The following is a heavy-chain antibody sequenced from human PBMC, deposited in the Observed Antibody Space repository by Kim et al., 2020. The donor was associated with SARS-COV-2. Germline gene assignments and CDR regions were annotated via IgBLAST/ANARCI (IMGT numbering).Heavy chain of an antibody. CDR2: INSGNGNT. D-gene: IGHD2-21*01. J-gene: IGHJ4*02. CDR3: ATGCGGPA. Sequence: ASVKVSCKGSGYSFTTYNIHWVRQAPGQGLEWMGWINSGNGNTKYSQKFQGRVSITRDTSASTAYMELSSLGSEDTAVYYCATGCGGPAWGQGTLVTVSS. CDR1: GYSFTTYN. V-gene: IGHV1-3*04.